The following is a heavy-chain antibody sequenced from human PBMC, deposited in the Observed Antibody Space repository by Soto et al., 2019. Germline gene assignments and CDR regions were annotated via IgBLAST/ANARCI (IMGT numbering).Heavy chain of an antibody. CDR1: GGTFSSYP. CDR2: TNANLGTG. CDR3: ARRDSRGYFLYVDN. J-gene: IGHJ4*02. V-gene: IGHV1-69*16. Sequence: QVQLVQSGAEVKQPGSSVKVSCKASGGTFSSYPISWVRQAPGPGLEWMGGTNANLGTGNYAQKFQGRLTITTDISKTTAYMELSTLRSEDTAVYYCARRDSRGYFLYVDNWGQGTLVTVAS. D-gene: IGHD5-18*01.